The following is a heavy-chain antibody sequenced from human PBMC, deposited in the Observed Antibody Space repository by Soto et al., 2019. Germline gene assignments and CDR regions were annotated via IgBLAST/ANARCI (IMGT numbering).Heavy chain of an antibody. J-gene: IGHJ4*02. CDR3: ARRNVAAAGADY. V-gene: IGHV4-39*07. Sequence: PSETLSLTCSVSGGSIGSSSYYFGWIRQPPGKGLEWIGSLYYTGTTNYNSSLKSRVTISADKSQNQFSLRLSSVTAADTAVYYCARRNVAAAGADYWGQGTLVTVSS. CDR1: GGSIGSSSYY. D-gene: IGHD6-13*01. CDR2: LYYTGTT.